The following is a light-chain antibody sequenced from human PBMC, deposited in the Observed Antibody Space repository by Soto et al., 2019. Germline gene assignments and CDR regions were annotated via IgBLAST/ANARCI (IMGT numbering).Light chain of an antibody. J-gene: IGKJ1*01. Sequence: QMTQSPSTLSASEGDRVTITCWASQSVGSLLAWHQQKPGRVPKVLVYKASNLQDGVPSRFSGSGSGTEFTLTISSLQPDDVATYFCHQYSRYPWTFGQGTKVEIK. CDR1: QSVGSL. CDR3: HQYSRYPWT. V-gene: IGKV1-5*03. CDR2: KAS.